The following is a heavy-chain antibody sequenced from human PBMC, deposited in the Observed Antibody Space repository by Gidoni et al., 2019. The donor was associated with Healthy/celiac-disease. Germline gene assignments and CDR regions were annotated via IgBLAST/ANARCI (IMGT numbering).Heavy chain of an antibody. CDR2: INHSGST. Sequence: QVQLQQWGAGLLKPSETLSPTCAVYGGSFSGYYWSWLRQPPGKGLEWIGEINHSGSTNYNPSLKSRVTISVDTSKNQFSLKLSSVTAADTAVYYCARGRIIAAQRGWRFDPWGQGTLVTVSS. J-gene: IGHJ5*02. D-gene: IGHD6-25*01. CDR1: GGSFSGYY. V-gene: IGHV4-34*01. CDR3: ARGRIIAAQRGWRFDP.